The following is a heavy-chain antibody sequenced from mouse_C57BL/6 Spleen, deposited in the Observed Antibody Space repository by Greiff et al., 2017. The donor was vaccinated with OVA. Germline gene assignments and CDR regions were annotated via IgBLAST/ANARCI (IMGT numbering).Heavy chain of an antibody. V-gene: IGHV1-15*01. Sequence: VQLQESGAELVRPGASVTLSCKASGYTFTDYEMHWVKQTPVHGLEWIGAIDPETGGTAYNQKFKGKAILTADKSSSTAYMELRSLTSEDSAVYYCTRDGYLSDDWGQGTTLTVSS. D-gene: IGHD2-3*01. CDR1: GYTFTDYE. CDR3: TRDGYLSDD. CDR2: IDPETGGT. J-gene: IGHJ2*01.